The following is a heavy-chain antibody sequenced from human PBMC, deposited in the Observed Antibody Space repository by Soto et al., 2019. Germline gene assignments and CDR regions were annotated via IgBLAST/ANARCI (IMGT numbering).Heavy chain of an antibody. V-gene: IGHV3-21*06. CDR1: GFTFTRYS. CDR2: ISSTTNYI. J-gene: IGHJ4*02. Sequence: PXGSLLLSCAASGFTFTRYSMNWVRQAPGKGLEWVSSISSTTNYIYYGDSMKGRFTISRDNAKNSLYLEMNSLRAEDTAVYYCARESEDLTSNFDYWGQGTLVTAPQ. CDR3: ARESEDLTSNFDY.